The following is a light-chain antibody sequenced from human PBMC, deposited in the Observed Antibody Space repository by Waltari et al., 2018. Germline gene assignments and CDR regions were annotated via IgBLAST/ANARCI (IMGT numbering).Light chain of an antibody. V-gene: IGLV2-14*03. CDR2: DVT. CDR1: SGDIGASDY. CDR3: CSYTSDITWI. J-gene: IGLJ2*01. Sequence: QSALTQPASVSGSPGQSITISCTGTSGDIGASDYVSWYQQHSDKAPKLIIYDVTKRPPGVSNRFSGSKSGTSASLTISGLQADDEANYYCCSYTSDITWIFGGGTKLTVL.